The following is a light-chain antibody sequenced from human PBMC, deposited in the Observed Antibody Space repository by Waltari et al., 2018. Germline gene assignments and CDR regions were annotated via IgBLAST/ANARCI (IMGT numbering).Light chain of an antibody. CDR2: LGS. CDR1: QSLRHVNGYNS. CDR3: MQARQTPFT. V-gene: IGKV2-28*01. Sequence: DIVMTQSPLSLPVTPGEQASISCRSSQSLRHVNGYNSLDWYLQKPGQSPKRLIYLGSSRASGVPGRFSGSGSGTDFTLLISRVEADDVGVYYCMQARQTPFTFGQGTKLEI. J-gene: IGKJ2*01.